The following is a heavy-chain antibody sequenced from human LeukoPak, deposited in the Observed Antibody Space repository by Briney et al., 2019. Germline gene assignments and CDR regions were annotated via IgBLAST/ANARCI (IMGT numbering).Heavy chain of an antibody. J-gene: IGHJ1*01. CDR1: GYTFTDYY. CDR3: ARETSITAGGTIYFQH. V-gene: IGHV1-2*02. Sequence: PEASVKVSCKASGYTFTDYYMHWVRQAPGQGLEWMGWINPNSGATDYAQKFQGRVTMTSDTSISTTYMEVRSLRSDDTAVYYCARETSITAGGTIYFQHWGQGTLVTVSS. CDR2: INPNSGAT. D-gene: IGHD6-13*01.